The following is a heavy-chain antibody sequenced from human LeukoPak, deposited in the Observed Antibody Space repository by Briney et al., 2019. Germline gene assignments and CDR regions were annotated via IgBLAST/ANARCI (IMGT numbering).Heavy chain of an antibody. CDR3: ARGIDSICYGSESYSPET. J-gene: IGHJ5*02. V-gene: IGHV4-59*11. CDR1: GGSISTHY. CDR2: IHYTETT. Sequence: SETLSLTCTVSGGSISTHYWSWIRQPPGKGLEWIGHIHYTETTNYNPSLKSRVTVSVYTSRNHFSLKLDSVTAADTAVYYCARGIDSICYGSESYSPETWGQGILVTVSS. D-gene: IGHD3-10*01.